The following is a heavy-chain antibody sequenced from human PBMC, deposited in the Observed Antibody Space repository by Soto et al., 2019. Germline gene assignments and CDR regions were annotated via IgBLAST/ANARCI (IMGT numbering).Heavy chain of an antibody. J-gene: IGHJ4*02. Sequence: SETLSLTCAVSGGSLSSSNWWSWVRQPPGKGLEWIGEIYHSGSTNYNPSLKSRVTISVDKSKNQFSLKLSSVTAADTAVYYCGRISSHGDYAYWGQGTLVTVSS. CDR1: GGSLSSSNW. CDR3: GRISSHGDYAY. CDR2: IYHSGST. D-gene: IGHD4-17*01. V-gene: IGHV4-4*02.